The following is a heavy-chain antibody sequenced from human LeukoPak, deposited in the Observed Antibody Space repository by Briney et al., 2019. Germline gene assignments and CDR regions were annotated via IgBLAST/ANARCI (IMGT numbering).Heavy chain of an antibody. CDR1: GYTFTSYG. V-gene: IGHV1-18*01. J-gene: IGHJ4*02. Sequence: SVKVSCKASGYTFTSYGISWVRQAPGQGLEWMGWISAYNGNTNYARKLQGRVTMTTDTSTSTAYMELRSLRSDDTAVYYCARVSGILWFGELIQLFDYWGQGTLVTVSS. D-gene: IGHD3-10*01. CDR3: ARVSGILWFGELIQLFDY. CDR2: ISAYNGNT.